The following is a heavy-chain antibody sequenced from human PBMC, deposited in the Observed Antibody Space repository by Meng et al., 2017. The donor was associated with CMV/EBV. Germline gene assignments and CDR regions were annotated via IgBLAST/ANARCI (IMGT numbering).Heavy chain of an antibody. CDR1: GGTSNTYA. D-gene: IGHD2-15*01. J-gene: IGHJ4*02. CDR3: TRNGFPEGGYYFDY. Sequence: QVQLVQSGAEVKKPGSSVNVSCKASGGTSNTYAITWVRQAPGQGLEWMGRIIPVLGIAIHAQKFQGRVIITADKSTSTAYMELSSLRSEDTAMYYCTRNGFPEGGYYFDYWGQGTLVPSPQ. CDR2: IIPVLGIA. V-gene: IGHV1-69*02.